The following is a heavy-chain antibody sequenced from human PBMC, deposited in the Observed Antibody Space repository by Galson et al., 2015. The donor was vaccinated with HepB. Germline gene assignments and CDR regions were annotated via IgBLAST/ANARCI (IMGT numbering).Heavy chain of an antibody. J-gene: IGHJ4*02. CDR1: GFTFGDYA. Sequence: SLRLSCAASGFTFGDYAMSWVRQAPGKGLEWVGFIRSKAYGGTTEYAASVKGRFTISRDDSKSIAYLQMNNLKTEDTAVYYCVSVVVVAATNPFDNWGQGTLVTVSS. CDR3: VSVVVVAATNPFDN. CDR2: IRSKAYGGTT. V-gene: IGHV3-49*04. D-gene: IGHD2-15*01.